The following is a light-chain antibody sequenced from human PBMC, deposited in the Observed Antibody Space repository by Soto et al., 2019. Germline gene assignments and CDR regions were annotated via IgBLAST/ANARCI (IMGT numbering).Light chain of an antibody. CDR2: DVS. CDR3: NSYTPGSTYV. CDR1: NSDVGNYNF. V-gene: IGLV2-14*03. Sequence: QSALTQPASVPGSPGQSITISCTGTNSDVGNYNFVSWYQQHPGKAPRLMIYDVSDRPSGVSDRFSGSKSGNTASLTISGLQAEDEADYYCNSYTPGSTYVFGTGTKLTVL. J-gene: IGLJ1*01.